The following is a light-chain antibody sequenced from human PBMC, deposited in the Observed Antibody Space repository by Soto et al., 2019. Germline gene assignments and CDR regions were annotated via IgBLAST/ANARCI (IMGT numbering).Light chain of an antibody. CDR3: QQYNNYSPRT. J-gene: IGKJ1*01. CDR2: KAS. V-gene: IGKV1-5*03. CDR1: QTSNW. Sequence: DIQMTQSPSTLSASVGDRVTITCRASQTSNWLAWYQQKPGKAPKLLIYKASSLESGVPSRFSGSGSGTEFTLTISSLQPDDFATYYCQQYNNYSPRTFGQGTKVELK.